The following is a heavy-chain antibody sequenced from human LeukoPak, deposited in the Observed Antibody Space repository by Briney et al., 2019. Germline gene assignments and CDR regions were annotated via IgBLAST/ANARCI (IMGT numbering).Heavy chain of an antibody. D-gene: IGHD6-6*01. CDR2: IWYDGSNK. Sequence: GGSLRLSCAASGFTFSSYGMHWVRQAPGKGLEWVAVIWYDGSNKYYADSVKGRFTISRDNSKNTLHLQMNSLRAEDTAVYYCARGYSSSEDYFDYWGQGTLVTVSS. J-gene: IGHJ4*02. CDR3: ARGYSSSEDYFDY. CDR1: GFTFSSYG. V-gene: IGHV3-33*01.